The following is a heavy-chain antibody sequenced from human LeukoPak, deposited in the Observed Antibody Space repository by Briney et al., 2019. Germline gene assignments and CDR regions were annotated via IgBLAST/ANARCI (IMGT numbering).Heavy chain of an antibody. J-gene: IGHJ4*02. Sequence: SETLSLTCTVSGDSINNNNYYWGWIRQPPGKGLEWIGSIYYSGSTYYNPSLKSRVTISVDTSKNQFSLKLSSVTAADTAVYYCARDRQQLVRGDYFDYWGQGTLVTVSS. CDR3: ARDRQQLVRGDYFDY. CDR2: IYYSGST. CDR1: GDSINNNNYY. V-gene: IGHV4-39*02. D-gene: IGHD6-13*01.